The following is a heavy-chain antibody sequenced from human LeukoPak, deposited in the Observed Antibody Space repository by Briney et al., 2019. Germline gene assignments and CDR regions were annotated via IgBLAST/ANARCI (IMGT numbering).Heavy chain of an antibody. Sequence: GGSLRLSCAASGFTVSSNYMSWVRQAPGKGLEWVSVIYSGGSTYYADSVKGRFTISRDNSKNTLYPQMNSLRAEDTAVYYCAGDEVYYDSSGYYYGYFDYWGQGTLVTVSS. J-gene: IGHJ4*02. V-gene: IGHV3-53*01. CDR2: IYSGGST. CDR3: AGDEVYYDSSGYYYGYFDY. D-gene: IGHD3-22*01. CDR1: GFTVSSNY.